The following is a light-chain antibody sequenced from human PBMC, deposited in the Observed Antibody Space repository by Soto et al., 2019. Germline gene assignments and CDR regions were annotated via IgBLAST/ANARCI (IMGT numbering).Light chain of an antibody. CDR2: DAS. Sequence: EIVLTQSPATLSLSPGERATLSCRASQGVSSYLAWYQQKPGQAPRLLIYDASNRATGIPARFSGSGPGTDFTLAISGLEPEEFAVYSCQQGRDWHRFTFGPGTKVDIK. CDR3: QQGRDWHRFT. CDR1: QGVSSY. J-gene: IGKJ3*01. V-gene: IGKV3D-11*01.